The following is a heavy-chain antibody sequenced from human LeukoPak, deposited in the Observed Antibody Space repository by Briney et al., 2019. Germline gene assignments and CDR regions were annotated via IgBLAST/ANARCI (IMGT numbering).Heavy chain of an antibody. D-gene: IGHD6-6*01. J-gene: IGHJ4*02. V-gene: IGHV3-30*02. Sequence: GGSLRLSCAASGFTFSSYGMHWVRQAPGKGLEWVAFIRYDGSNKYYADSVKGRFTISRDNSKNTLYLQMNSLRAEDTAVYYCAKDVGIAARGLYWGQGTLVTVSS. CDR2: IRYDGSNK. CDR3: AKDVGIAARGLY. CDR1: GFTFSSYG.